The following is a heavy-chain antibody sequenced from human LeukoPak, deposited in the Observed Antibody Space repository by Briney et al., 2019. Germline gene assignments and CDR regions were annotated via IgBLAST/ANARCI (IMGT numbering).Heavy chain of an antibody. D-gene: IGHD3-3*01. Sequence: ASVKVSCKASGGTFSSYAISWVRQAPGQGLEWMGRIIPILGIANYAQKFQGRVTITADKSTSTAYMELSSLRSEDTAVYYCARGKYERDDFWSGYYTGYWGQGTLVTVSS. CDR3: ARGKYERDDFWSGYYTGY. CDR1: GGTFSSYA. V-gene: IGHV1-69*04. J-gene: IGHJ4*02. CDR2: IIPILGIA.